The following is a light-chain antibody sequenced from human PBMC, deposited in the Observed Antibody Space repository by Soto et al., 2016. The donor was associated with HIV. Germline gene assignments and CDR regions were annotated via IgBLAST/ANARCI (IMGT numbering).Light chain of an antibody. CDR3: QVWDSSSDHLYV. V-gene: IGLV3-21*03. CDR2: DDS. Sequence: SYVLTQPPSVSVAPGKTARITCGGSNIGSKSVHWYQQKPGQAPVLVAYDDSDRPSGIPERFSGSNSGNTATLTISRVEAGDEADYYCQVWDSSSDHLYVFGTGTKVTVL. CDR1: NIGSKS. J-gene: IGLJ1*01.